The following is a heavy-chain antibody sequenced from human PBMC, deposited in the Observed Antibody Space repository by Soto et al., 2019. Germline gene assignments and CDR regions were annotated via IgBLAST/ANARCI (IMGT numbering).Heavy chain of an antibody. J-gene: IGHJ4*02. D-gene: IGHD6-19*01. CDR3: ASDAVTGTAGLDF. CDR2: INPNSGGT. V-gene: IGHV1-2*02. CDR1: GYTFSGFY. Sequence: SVKVSCKASGYTFSGFYMHWVRQAPGQGLEWMGWINPNSGGTKSAEKFQGRVTMTRDTSISTAYMELSRLTSDDTAVYYCASDAVTGTAGLDFWGQGTQVTGSS.